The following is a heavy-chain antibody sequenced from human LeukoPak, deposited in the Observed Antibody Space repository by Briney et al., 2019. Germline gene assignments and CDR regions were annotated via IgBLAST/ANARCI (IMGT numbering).Heavy chain of an antibody. CDR3: AREWIQLWLHAFDT. D-gene: IGHD5-18*01. V-gene: IGHV3-30-3*01. CDR2: ISYDGSNK. Sequence: GGSLRLSCAASGFTYSSYAMHWVRQAPGKGLEWVAVISYDGSNKYYADSVKGRFTISRDNSKNTLYLQMNSLRAEDTAVYYCAREWIQLWLHAFDTWGQGTMVTVSS. CDR1: GFTYSSYA. J-gene: IGHJ3*02.